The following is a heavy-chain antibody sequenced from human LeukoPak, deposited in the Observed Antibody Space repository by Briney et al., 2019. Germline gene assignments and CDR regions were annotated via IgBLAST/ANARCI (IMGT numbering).Heavy chain of an antibody. Sequence: PSETLSLTCAVYGGSFSGYYWSWIRQPPGKGLEWIGEINHSGSTNYNPSLKSRVTISVDTSKNQFSLKLSSVTAADTAAYYCARGTGGNIVVVPAAMPEYNWFDPWGQGTLVTVSS. CDR2: INHSGST. CDR3: ARGTGGNIVVVPAAMPEYNWFDP. V-gene: IGHV4-34*01. J-gene: IGHJ5*02. D-gene: IGHD2-2*01. CDR1: GGSFSGYY.